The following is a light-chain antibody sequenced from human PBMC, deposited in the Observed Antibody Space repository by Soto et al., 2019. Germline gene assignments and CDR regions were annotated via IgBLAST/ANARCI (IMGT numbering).Light chain of an antibody. CDR2: GAS. CDR1: QSVTSNY. CDR3: QQYGGLPRT. J-gene: IGKJ1*01. Sequence: IVLMQSKATLYLSPGERENICWRASQSVTSNYLAWFQQKPGQAPRLLIYGASNRATGIPDRFSGSGSGTDFTLTISRLEPEDFAVYYCQQYGGLPRTLGQGTKVDI. V-gene: IGKV3-20*01.